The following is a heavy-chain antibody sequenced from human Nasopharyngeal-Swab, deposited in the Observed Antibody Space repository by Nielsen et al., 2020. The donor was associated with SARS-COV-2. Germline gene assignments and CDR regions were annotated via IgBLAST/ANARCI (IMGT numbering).Heavy chain of an antibody. Sequence: SETLSLTCTVSGDSISSGGYYWGWIRQHPGKGLEWIGYIYYSGSTYYNPSLKSRVTISVDTSKNQFSLKLSSVTAADTAVYYCARVFEQLVLYYYYGMDVWGQGTTVTVSS. D-gene: IGHD6-6*01. J-gene: IGHJ6*02. CDR1: GDSISSGGYY. CDR2: IYYSGST. CDR3: ARVFEQLVLYYYYGMDV. V-gene: IGHV4-31*03.